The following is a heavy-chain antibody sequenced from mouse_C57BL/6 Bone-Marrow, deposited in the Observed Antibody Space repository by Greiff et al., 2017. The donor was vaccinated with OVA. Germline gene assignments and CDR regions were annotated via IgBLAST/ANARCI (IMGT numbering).Heavy chain of an antibody. CDR2: INPYNGGT. D-gene: IGHD2-5*01. Sequence: EVKLQESGPVLVKPGASVKMSCKASGYTFTDYYMNWVKQSHGKSLEWIGVINPYNGGTSYNQKFKGKATLTVDKSSSTAYMELNSLTSEDSAVYYCARWWSNYGDYFDYWGQGTTLTVSS. J-gene: IGHJ2*01. V-gene: IGHV1-19*01. CDR1: GYTFTDYY. CDR3: ARWWSNYGDYFDY.